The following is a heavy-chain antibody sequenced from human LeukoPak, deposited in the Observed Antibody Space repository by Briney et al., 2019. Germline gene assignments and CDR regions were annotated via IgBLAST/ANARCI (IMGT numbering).Heavy chain of an antibody. V-gene: IGHV4-31*01. CDR2: VYYSGST. J-gene: IGHJ4*02. CDR3: ARDGSGATTYFDS. Sequence: SQTLSLTCTVSGGSISRAGYYWSWIRQHPGMGLESLGYVYYSGSTYYNPSLKSLATISLDTSKNQFSLKLSYVTAADTAVYYGARDGSGATTYFDSWGQGTLVSVSS. CDR1: GGSISRAGYY. D-gene: IGHD3-3*01.